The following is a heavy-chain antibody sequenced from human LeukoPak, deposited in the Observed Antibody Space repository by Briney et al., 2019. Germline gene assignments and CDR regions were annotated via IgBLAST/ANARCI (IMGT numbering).Heavy chain of an antibody. V-gene: IGHV1-69*04. CDR2: IIPILGIA. CDR3: AREGTYYYDSSGYYGFDY. CDR1: GYTFTSYG. Sequence: SVKVSCKTSGYTFTSYGISWVRRAPGQGLEWMGRIIPILGIANYAQKFQGRVTITADKSTSTAYMELSSLRSEDTAVYYCAREGTYYYDSSGYYGFDYWGQGTLVTVSS. J-gene: IGHJ4*02. D-gene: IGHD3-22*01.